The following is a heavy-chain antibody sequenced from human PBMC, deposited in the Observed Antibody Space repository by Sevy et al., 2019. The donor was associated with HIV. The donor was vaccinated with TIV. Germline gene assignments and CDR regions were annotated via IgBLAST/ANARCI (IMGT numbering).Heavy chain of an antibody. CDR3: ATVGDSSGYWGYFDY. J-gene: IGHJ4*02. V-gene: IGHV3-48*03. CDR1: GFTFSNYE. Sequence: GGSLRLSCAASGFTFSNYEMNWVRRAPGKGLEWLSYRSTSGSIIDYADSVKGRFTISRDNAKNSLYLQMNSLRAEDTAIYYCATVGDSSGYWGYFDYWGQGTLVTVSS. D-gene: IGHD3-22*01. CDR2: RSTSGSII.